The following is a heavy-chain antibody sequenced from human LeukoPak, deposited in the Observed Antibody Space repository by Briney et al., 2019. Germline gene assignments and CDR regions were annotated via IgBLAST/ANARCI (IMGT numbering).Heavy chain of an antibody. CDR3: ARRRQEGPLKIIVEDY. J-gene: IGHJ4*02. D-gene: IGHD3-22*01. CDR1: GGSFSGYY. V-gene: IGHV4-34*01. CDR2: INHSGST. Sequence: SETLSLTCAVYGGSFSGYYWSWIRQPPGKGLEWIGEINHSGSTNYNPSLKSRVTISVDTSKNQFSLKLSSVTAADTAVYYCARRRQEGPLKIIVEDYWGQGTLVTVSS.